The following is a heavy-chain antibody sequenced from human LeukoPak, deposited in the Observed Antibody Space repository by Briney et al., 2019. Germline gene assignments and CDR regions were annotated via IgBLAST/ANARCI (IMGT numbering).Heavy chain of an antibody. Sequence: ASVKVSCKASGYTFTSSVTSWVRQAPGQGLEWMGWISTYNDNTNYAQKLQGRVTMTTDTSTSTAYMELRSLRSDDTAVYYCARYQVEYSYAYGNFHCWGQGTLVTASS. D-gene: IGHD5-18*01. J-gene: IGHJ4*02. V-gene: IGHV1-18*01. CDR2: ISTYNDNT. CDR3: ARYQVEYSYAYGNFHC. CDR1: GYTFTSSV.